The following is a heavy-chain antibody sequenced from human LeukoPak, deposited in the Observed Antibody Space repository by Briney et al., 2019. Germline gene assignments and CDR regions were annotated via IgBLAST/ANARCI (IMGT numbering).Heavy chain of an antibody. CDR1: GFTFSSYS. Sequence: AGGSLRLSCAASGFTFSSYSMNWVRQAPGKGLEWVSSISSSSSYIYYADSVKGRFTISRDNSKNTLYLQMNSLRAEDTAVYYCARARLSSTLVRPSPYYYYGMDVWGQGTTVTVSS. J-gene: IGHJ6*02. CDR3: ARARLSSTLVRPSPYYYYGMDV. CDR2: ISSSSSYI. V-gene: IGHV3-21*01. D-gene: IGHD3-10*02.